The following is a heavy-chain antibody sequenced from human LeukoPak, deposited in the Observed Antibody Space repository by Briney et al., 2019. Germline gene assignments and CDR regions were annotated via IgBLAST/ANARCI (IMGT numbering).Heavy chain of an antibody. CDR3: ARGVAAAGTRWFDP. CDR2: INHSGST. V-gene: IGHV4-34*01. CDR1: GGSFSGYY. Sequence: SETLSLTCAVYGGSFSGYYWSWIRQPPGKGLEWIGEINHSGSTNYNPSLKSRVTISVDTSKNQFSLKPSSVTVADTAVYYCARGVAAAGTRWFDPWGQGTLVTVSS. J-gene: IGHJ5*02. D-gene: IGHD6-13*01.